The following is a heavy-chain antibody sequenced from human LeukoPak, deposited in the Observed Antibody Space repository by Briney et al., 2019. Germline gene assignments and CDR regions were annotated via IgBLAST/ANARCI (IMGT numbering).Heavy chain of an antibody. V-gene: IGHV1-2*02. D-gene: IGHD3-10*01. CDR2: INHNSGDT. Sequence: ASVSVSSTASGYTFTDYYIHWVRQAPGQGLEWMGWINHNSGDTKYAQTFQARVTMTRDTSISTAYMEVTGLGSEDTAVYYCARGSALAGARHPFDYWGQGTLATVSS. CDR1: GYTFTDYY. CDR3: ARGSALAGARHPFDY. J-gene: IGHJ4*02.